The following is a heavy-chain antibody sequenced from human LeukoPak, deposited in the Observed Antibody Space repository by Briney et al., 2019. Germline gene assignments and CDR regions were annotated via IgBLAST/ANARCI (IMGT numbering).Heavy chain of an antibody. CDR2: ISAYNGNT. CDR1: GYTFTSYG. CDR3: ARAPVGASAFDY. V-gene: IGHV1-18*01. J-gene: IGHJ4*02. D-gene: IGHD1-26*01. Sequence: GASVKVSCKASGYTFTSYGISWVRRAPGQGLGWMGWISAYNGNTNYAQKLQGRVTMTTDTSPSTAYMELRSLRSDDTAVYYCARAPVGASAFDYWGQGTLVTVSS.